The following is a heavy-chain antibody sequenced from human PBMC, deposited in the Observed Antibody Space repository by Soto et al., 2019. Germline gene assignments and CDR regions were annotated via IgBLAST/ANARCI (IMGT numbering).Heavy chain of an antibody. CDR1: GFTFTNAW. Sequence: EVQLVESGGGLVEPGGSLRLSCAASGFTFTNAWMSWVRQAPGKGLEWVGRIKTKTEGETTDYAAPVKGRFTVTRDDSRNTLHLQMNSLKAEDAAVYYCSTLVRGYSYGDHWGLGTQVTVSS. CDR2: IKTKTEGETT. J-gene: IGHJ4*02. D-gene: IGHD5-18*01. CDR3: STLVRGYSYGDH. V-gene: IGHV3-15*01.